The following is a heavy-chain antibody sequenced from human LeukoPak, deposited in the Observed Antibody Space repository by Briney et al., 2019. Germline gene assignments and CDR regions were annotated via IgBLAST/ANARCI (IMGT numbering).Heavy chain of an antibody. CDR3: ARWATSSHYYGSGSYVNWFDP. D-gene: IGHD3-10*01. J-gene: IGHJ5*02. CDR1: GGSISTSNYY. CDR2: IFYSGST. V-gene: IGHV4-39*07. Sequence: SETLSLTCTVSGGSISTSNYYWGWIRQPPGKGLEWIGNIFYSGSTYYSPSLKSRVTISVDTSKNQFSLKLSSVTAADTAVYYCARWATSSHYYGSGSYVNWFDPWGQGTLVTVSS.